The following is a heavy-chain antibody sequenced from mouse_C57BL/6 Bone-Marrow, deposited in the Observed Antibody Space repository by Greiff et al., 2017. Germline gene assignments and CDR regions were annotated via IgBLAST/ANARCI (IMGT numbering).Heavy chain of an antibody. Sequence: QVQLQQSGAELARPGASVKLSCKASGYNFPSSGISWVKQRTGQGLEWIGEIYPRSGNTYYNEKFKGKATLTADKSSSTAYMELRSLTSEDAAVYFCAIYGSRGYFDVWGTGTTVTVSS. CDR3: AIYGSRGYFDV. D-gene: IGHD1-1*01. CDR1: GYNFPSSG. V-gene: IGHV1-81*01. CDR2: IYPRSGNT. J-gene: IGHJ1*03.